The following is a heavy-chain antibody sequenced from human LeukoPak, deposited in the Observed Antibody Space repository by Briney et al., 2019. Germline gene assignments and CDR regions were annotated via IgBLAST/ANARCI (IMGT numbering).Heavy chain of an antibody. CDR2: LYYNGSA. J-gene: IGHJ5*02. Sequence: SETLSLTCSVSGVSMRGYDWSWIRQSPGKGLEWIGYLYYNGSANYNPSLKSRVTISVDSFKNHFSLKVTSVTATDTAVYYCARHYDFWSGPAFFDPWGQGTLVTVSS. CDR1: GVSMRGYD. CDR3: ARHYDFWSGPAFFDP. V-gene: IGHV4-59*08. D-gene: IGHD3-3*01.